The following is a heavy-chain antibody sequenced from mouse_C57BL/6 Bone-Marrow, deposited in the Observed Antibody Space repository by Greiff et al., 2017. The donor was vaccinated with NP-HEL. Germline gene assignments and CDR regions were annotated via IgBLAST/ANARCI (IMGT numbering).Heavy chain of an antibody. J-gene: IGHJ3*01. D-gene: IGHD2-1*01. CDR2: IYPGRGRP. V-gene: IGHV1-55*01. CDR1: GYTFPRYW. CDR3: AREGGNY. Sequence: VQLQQPGAELVKPFSSFPISFPSSGYTFPRYWITWVTPRPGQGLELIGDIYPGRGRPNYNEKFKSKATLTVDTSSSTAYMQLSSLTSEDSAVYYCAREGGNYWGQGTLVTVSA.